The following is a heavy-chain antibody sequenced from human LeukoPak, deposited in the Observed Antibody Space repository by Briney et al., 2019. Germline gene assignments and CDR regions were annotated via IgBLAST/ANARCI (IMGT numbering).Heavy chain of an antibody. V-gene: IGHV4-39*07. CDR1: GGSISSSSYY. CDR3: ARVGSGSYLSNPFDY. CDR2: IYYSGST. Sequence: PSETLSLTCTVSGGSISSSSYYWGWIRQPPGKGLEWTGSIYYSGSTNYNPSLKSRVTISVDTSKNQFSLKLSSVTAADTAVYYCARVGSGSYLSNPFDYWGQGTLVTVSS. D-gene: IGHD3-10*01. J-gene: IGHJ4*02.